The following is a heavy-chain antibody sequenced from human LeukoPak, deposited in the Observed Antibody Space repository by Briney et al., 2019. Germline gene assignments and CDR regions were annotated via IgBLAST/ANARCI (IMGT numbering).Heavy chain of an antibody. Sequence: GGSLRLSCAASGFTFSSYEMNWVRQAPGKGLEWASHISSSGSTIYYADSVKGRFTISRDNAKNSLYLQMNSLRAEDTAVYYCARDRGSRYYFDYWGQGTLVTVSS. V-gene: IGHV3-48*03. J-gene: IGHJ4*02. CDR1: GFTFSSYE. CDR3: ARDRGSRYYFDY. D-gene: IGHD1-26*01. CDR2: ISSSGSTI.